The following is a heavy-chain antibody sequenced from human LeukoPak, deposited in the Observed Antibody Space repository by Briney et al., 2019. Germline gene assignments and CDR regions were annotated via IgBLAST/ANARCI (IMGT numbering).Heavy chain of an antibody. Sequence: GGSLRLSCAASGFTFSSYWMHWVRQAPGKGLVWVSRINSDGSGTSYADSVKGRFTISRDNAKNTLYLQMNSLRAEDTAVYYCARLSGYSYGGGYWGQGTLVTVSS. J-gene: IGHJ4*02. CDR2: INSDGSGT. CDR1: GFTFSSYW. CDR3: ARLSGYSYGGGY. V-gene: IGHV3-74*01. D-gene: IGHD5-18*01.